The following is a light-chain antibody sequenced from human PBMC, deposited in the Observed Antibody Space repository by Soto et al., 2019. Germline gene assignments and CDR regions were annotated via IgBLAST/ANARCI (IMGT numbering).Light chain of an antibody. J-gene: IGKJ1*01. CDR1: QSVSNN. CDR3: QQYDYWPRT. CDR2: GVS. Sequence: EIVLTQSPGTLSLSPGERAPLSCRASQSVSNNYLAWYQQKPGQAPRLLLFGVSNRATGIPARFSGSGSGTDFSLTISSLQSEDFAVYYCQQYDYWPRTFGQGTRWIS. V-gene: IGKV3-15*01.